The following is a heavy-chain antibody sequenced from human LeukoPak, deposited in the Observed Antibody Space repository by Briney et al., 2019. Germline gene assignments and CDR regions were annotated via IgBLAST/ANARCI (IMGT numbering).Heavy chain of an antibody. J-gene: IGHJ6*02. V-gene: IGHV4-34*01. CDR1: GGSFSGYY. CDR3: ARLLCSGGSCYDYYYGMDV. D-gene: IGHD2-15*01. Sequence: SETLSLTCAVYGGSFSGYYWSWIRQPPGKGLEWIGSIYYSGSTYYNPSLKSRVTISVDTSKNQFSLKLSSVTAADTAVYYCARLLCSGGSCYDYYYGMDVWGQGTTVTVSS. CDR2: IYYSGST.